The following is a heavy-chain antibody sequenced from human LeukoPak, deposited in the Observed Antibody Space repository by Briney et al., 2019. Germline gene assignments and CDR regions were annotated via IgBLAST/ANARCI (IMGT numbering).Heavy chain of an antibody. J-gene: IGHJ4*02. D-gene: IGHD5-12*01. CDR2: IYHSGST. CDR3: ARVDIVATNYFDY. V-gene: IGHV4-30-2*01. CDR1: GGSISSGGYS. Sequence: PSQTLSLTCAVSGGSISSGGYSWSWIRQPPGKGLEWIGYIYHSGSTYYNLSLKSRVTISVDRSKNQFSLKLSSVTAADTAVYYCARVDIVATNYFDYWGQGTLVTVSS.